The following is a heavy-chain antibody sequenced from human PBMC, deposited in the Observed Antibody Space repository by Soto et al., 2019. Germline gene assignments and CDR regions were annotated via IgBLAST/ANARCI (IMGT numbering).Heavy chain of an antibody. CDR1: GGSISSYY. D-gene: IGHD4-17*01. Sequence: QVQLQESGPGLVKPSETLSLTCTVSGGSISSYYWSWIRQPPGKGLEWIGYGYYSGRTNYNPSLKSRVPISVDTSKNQFSLKLSSVTAADTAVYFCARRYGGSFDCWGQGTLVTVSS. J-gene: IGHJ4*02. CDR2: GYYSGRT. CDR3: ARRYGGSFDC. V-gene: IGHV4-59*08.